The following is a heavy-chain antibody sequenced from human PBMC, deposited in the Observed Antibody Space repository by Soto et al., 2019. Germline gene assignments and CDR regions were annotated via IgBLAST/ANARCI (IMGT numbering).Heavy chain of an antibody. CDR1: GGTFSSYA. CDR3: ASYYWGGSGGLRFLEDPGSWFDP. J-gene: IGHJ5*02. D-gene: IGHD3-3*01. Sequence: SVKVSCKASGGTFSSYAISWVRQAPGQGLEWMGGIIPIFGTANYAQKFQGRVTITADKSTSTAYMELSSLRSEDGAVYYCASYYWGGSGGLRFLEDPGSWFDPWGQGTLVTVSS. CDR2: IIPIFGTA. V-gene: IGHV1-69*06.